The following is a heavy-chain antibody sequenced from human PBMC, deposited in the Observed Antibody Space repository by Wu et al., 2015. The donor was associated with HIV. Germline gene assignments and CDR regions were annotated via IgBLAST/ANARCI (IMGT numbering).Heavy chain of an antibody. D-gene: IGHD5/OR15-5a*01. CDR3: ATQVSIVRFDP. CDR2: INPDTGVT. V-gene: IGHV1-2*02. CDR1: GYTFIGYY. Sequence: QVQLVQSGAEVKKPGASVKVSCKTSGYTFIGYYMHWVRQAPGQGLEWMGWINPDTGVTNYARKFQGRVTMTRDTSISTAYMELSRLRSDDTAIFYCATQVSIVRFDPWGQGTLVTVSS. J-gene: IGHJ5*02.